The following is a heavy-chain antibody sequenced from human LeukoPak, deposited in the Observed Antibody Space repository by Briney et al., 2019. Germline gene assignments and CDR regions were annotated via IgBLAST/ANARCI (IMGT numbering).Heavy chain of an antibody. D-gene: IGHD2-15*01. CDR3: AKDQNDCSGGSCYSSGDY. V-gene: IGHV3-23*01. CDR1: EFMFSSYV. Sequence: GGSLRLSCAASEFMFSSYVMNWVRQAPGKGLEWVSSISGSGGSTYYADSVKGRFIIYRDKSKNTLYLQMNSLRAEDTAVYYCAKDQNDCSGGSCYSSGDYWGQGTLVTVSS. J-gene: IGHJ4*02. CDR2: ISGSGGST.